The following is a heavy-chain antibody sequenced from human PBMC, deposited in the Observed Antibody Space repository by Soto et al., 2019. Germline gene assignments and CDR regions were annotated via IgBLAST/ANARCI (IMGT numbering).Heavy chain of an antibody. D-gene: IGHD3-22*01. CDR2: INVYNGNT. CDR3: TTDPVTMIVVVPSSG. V-gene: IGHV1-18*01. Sequence: ASVKVSCKASGYTFTNYGISWVRQAPGQGLEWMGWINVYNGNTKYAQKVQGRVTMTTDTSTSTAYMELRSLRSDDTAVYYCTTDPVTMIVVVPSSGWGQGTLVTVSS. J-gene: IGHJ4*02. CDR1: GYTFTNYG.